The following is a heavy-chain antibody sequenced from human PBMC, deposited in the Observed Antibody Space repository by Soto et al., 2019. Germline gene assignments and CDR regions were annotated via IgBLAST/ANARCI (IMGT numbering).Heavy chain of an antibody. J-gene: IGHJ4*02. Sequence: QVQLVQSGAEVKKPGSSVKVSCKASGGTFSSYTISWVRQAPGQGLEWMGRIIPIRGIANYAQKFQGRVTITADKSTSTAYMELSSLRSEDTAVYYCASLTTVVMGFDYWGQGTLVTVSS. V-gene: IGHV1-69*02. CDR3: ASLTTVVMGFDY. CDR1: GGTFSSYT. D-gene: IGHD4-17*01. CDR2: IIPIRGIA.